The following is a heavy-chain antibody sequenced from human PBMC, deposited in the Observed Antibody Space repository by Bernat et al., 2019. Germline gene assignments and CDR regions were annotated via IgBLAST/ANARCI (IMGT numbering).Heavy chain of an antibody. V-gene: IGHV3-7*01. CDR3: ARDFASATRGY. Sequence: EVQLVESGGGLVQPGGCLRLSFAASGFMFRDYWMSWVRQTPGKGLEWLANIKQDGSEKKYVDSVKGRFTVSRDNAKNSLYLQMDSLRVEDTAMYYCARDFASATRGYWGQGTLVTVSS. D-gene: IGHD6-25*01. CDR1: GFMFRDYW. J-gene: IGHJ4*02. CDR2: IKQDGSEK.